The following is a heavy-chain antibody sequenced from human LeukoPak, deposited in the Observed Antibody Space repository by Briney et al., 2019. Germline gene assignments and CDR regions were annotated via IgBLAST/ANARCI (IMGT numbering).Heavy chain of an antibody. CDR2: IYTGGTT. CDR3: AGEPVLRKCYTNYFDY. V-gene: IGHV4-4*07. D-gene: IGHD2-2*02. Sequence: TSEALSLTCSVSGGSIRTFYWSWIRQPAGKGLEWIGRIYTGGTTNYNPSFKSRVTISLDKSKNQFSLKLRSVTAADTAVYYCAGEPVLRKCYTNYFDYWDQGTLVTV. CDR1: GGSIRTFY. J-gene: IGHJ4*02.